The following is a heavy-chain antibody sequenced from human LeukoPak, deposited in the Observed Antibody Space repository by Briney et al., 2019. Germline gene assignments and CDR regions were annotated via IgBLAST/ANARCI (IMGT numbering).Heavy chain of an antibody. CDR2: ISGSGGST. CDR3: AKHQKYSGQISYYYGMDV. Sequence: GGSLRLSCAASGFTFSSYAMSWVRQAPGKGLEWVSAISGSGGSTYYADSVKGRFTISRDNSKNTLYLQMNSLRAEDTAVYYYAKHQKYSGQISYYYGMDVWGQGTTVTVSS. V-gene: IGHV3-23*01. D-gene: IGHD1-26*01. CDR1: GFTFSSYA. J-gene: IGHJ6*02.